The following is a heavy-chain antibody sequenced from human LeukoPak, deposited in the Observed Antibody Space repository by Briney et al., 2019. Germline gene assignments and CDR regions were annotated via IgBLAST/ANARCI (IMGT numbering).Heavy chain of an antibody. CDR3: ARDYGDYYYGWFDP. Sequence: SETLSLTCTVSGGSISSGDYYWSWIRQPPGKGLEWIGYIYYNGSTYYNPSLKSRVTISVDTSKNQFSLKLSSVTAADTAVYYCARDYGDYYYGWFDPWGQGTLVTVSS. CDR1: GGSISSGDYY. J-gene: IGHJ5*02. D-gene: IGHD4-17*01. V-gene: IGHV4-30-4*01. CDR2: IYYNGST.